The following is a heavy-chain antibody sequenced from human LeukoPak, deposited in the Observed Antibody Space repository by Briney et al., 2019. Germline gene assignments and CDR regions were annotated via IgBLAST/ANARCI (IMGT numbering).Heavy chain of an antibody. Sequence: GGSLRLSCAASGFTFSSCSMSGVRQAPGKGLEWVSVISGSGDSTYYADSVKGRFTISRDNSKNTLYLQMNSLRVEDTAVYYCAKRYCSSTSCYSIDYWGQGTLVTVSS. V-gene: IGHV3-23*01. CDR3: AKRYCSSTSCYSIDY. J-gene: IGHJ4*02. D-gene: IGHD2-2*01. CDR2: ISGSGDST. CDR1: GFTFSSCS.